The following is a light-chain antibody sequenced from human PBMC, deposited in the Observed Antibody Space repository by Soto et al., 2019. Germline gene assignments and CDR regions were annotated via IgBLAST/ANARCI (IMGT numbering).Light chain of an antibody. J-gene: IGKJ1*01. CDR1: QTISSW. CDR3: QQYNGNSEA. Sequence: DIQMTQSPSTLSGSVGDRVTITCRASQTISSWLAWYQQKPGKAPKLLIYKASTLKSAVPSSFSGSGAGTEVFLLISSLQPDDVATNYYQQYNGNSEAFGQGTKVELK. CDR2: KAS. V-gene: IGKV1-5*03.